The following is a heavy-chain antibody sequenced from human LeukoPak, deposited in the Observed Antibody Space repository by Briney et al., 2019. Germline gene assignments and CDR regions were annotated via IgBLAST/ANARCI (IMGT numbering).Heavy chain of an antibody. CDR2: IYYIGNT. J-gene: IGHJ4*02. Sequence: SETLSLTCSVSGGSINCYYWNWIRQAPGQGLEWIGYIYYIGNTNYNPSLQSRVTISVDTSKSQFSLKLIAVTAADTAVYYCARAPEQDLIPRGFDFWGQGALVTVSS. D-gene: IGHD1-14*01. V-gene: IGHV4-59*01. CDR3: ARAPEQDLIPRGFDF. CDR1: GGSINCYY.